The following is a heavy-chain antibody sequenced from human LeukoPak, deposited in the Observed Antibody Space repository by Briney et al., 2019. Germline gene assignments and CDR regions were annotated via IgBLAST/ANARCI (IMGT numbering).Heavy chain of an antibody. Sequence: GGSLRLSCAASGFTFSSYAMSWVRQAPGKGLEWVSAISGSGGSTYYADSVKGRFTISRDNSKNTLYLQMNSLRAEDTAVYYCAREGCSGGSCYHNWFDPWGQGTLVTVSS. CDR2: ISGSGGST. CDR3: AREGCSGGSCYHNWFDP. V-gene: IGHV3-23*01. D-gene: IGHD2-15*01. CDR1: GFTFSSYA. J-gene: IGHJ5*02.